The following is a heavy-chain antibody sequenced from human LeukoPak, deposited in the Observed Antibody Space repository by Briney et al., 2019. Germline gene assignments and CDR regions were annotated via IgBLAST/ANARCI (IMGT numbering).Heavy chain of an antibody. CDR2: ISGDGGST. J-gene: IGHJ4*02. Sequence: GGSLRLSCAASGFTFDDYAMHWVRHAPGKGLEWVSLISGDGGSTYYADSVKGRFTISRDNSKNSLYLQMNSLRTEDTALYYCAKDAIQLWLREYYFDYWGQGTLVTVSS. CDR1: GFTFDDYA. V-gene: IGHV3-43*02. D-gene: IGHD5-18*01. CDR3: AKDAIQLWLREYYFDY.